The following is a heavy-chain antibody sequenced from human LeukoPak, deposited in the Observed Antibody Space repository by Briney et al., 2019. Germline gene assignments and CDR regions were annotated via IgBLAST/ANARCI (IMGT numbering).Heavy chain of an antibody. Sequence: KPSETLSLTCTVSGGSISSYYWNWIRQPPGKGLEWIGYIYYSGSTNYNPSLKSRVTISVDTSKNQFSLKLSSVTAADTAVYYCARHVNSGVAGNVFSWFDPWGQGTLVTVSS. CDR2: IYYSGST. V-gene: IGHV4-59*08. CDR3: ARHVNSGVAGNVFSWFDP. CDR1: GGSISSYY. D-gene: IGHD6-19*01. J-gene: IGHJ5*02.